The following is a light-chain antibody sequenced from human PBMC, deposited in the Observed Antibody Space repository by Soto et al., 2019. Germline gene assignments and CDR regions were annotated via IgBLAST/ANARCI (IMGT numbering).Light chain of an antibody. J-gene: IGKJ1*01. CDR1: QSVSNND. CDR2: GAS. CDR3: QKYGSSGT. V-gene: IGKV3-20*01. Sequence: VLTQSPGTLSLSTGERATLSCRASQSVSNNDLAWYQQKPGQAPRLLIYGASNRDTGIQDRLSGSGYGTDFNLTISRREPEDAAVYSCQKYGSSGTFGQGTKVESK.